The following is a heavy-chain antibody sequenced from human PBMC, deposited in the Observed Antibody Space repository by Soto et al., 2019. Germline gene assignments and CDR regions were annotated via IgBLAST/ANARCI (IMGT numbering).Heavy chain of an antibody. Sequence: QVQLVESGGGVVQLGRSLRLSCAASGFTFSNYAMHWVRQAPGKGLEWVAFISYDGSNKHYADSVKGRFTVSREYSKKTLYLQMNSLRPEDTAVYYCARAVDTGTVMQYLGYWGQGTLVTVSS. CDR2: ISYDGSNK. D-gene: IGHD5-18*01. V-gene: IGHV3-30*14. J-gene: IGHJ4*02. CDR1: GFTFSNYA. CDR3: ARAVDTGTVMQYLGY.